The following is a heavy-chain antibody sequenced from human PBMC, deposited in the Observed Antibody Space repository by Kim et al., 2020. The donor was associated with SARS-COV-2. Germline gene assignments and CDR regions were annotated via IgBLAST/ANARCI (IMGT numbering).Heavy chain of an antibody. Sequence: GASLKISCKASGYSFSNYWIGWVRQVPGRGLEWMGIIYPGDSDRRYGPSFQGQVTTLVDTSVNTAYLWWSSLKASDTAMYYCARLGGRRYTTSWYESEYWGQGTLVTVSS. CDR2: IYPGDSDR. D-gene: IGHD5-12*01. CDR3: ARLGGRRYTTSWYESEY. V-gene: IGHV5-51*01. J-gene: IGHJ4*02. CDR1: GYSFSNYW.